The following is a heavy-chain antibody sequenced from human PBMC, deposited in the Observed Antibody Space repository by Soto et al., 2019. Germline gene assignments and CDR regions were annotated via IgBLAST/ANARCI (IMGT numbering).Heavy chain of an antibody. CDR1: GFTFSSYS. D-gene: IGHD2-15*01. CDR3: ARSASTSCRGGSCYSYSYYYYMDV. V-gene: IGHV3-21*01. Sequence: GGSLRLSCAASGFTFSSYSMNWVHQAPGKGLEWVSSISSSSSYIYYADSVKVLFTISRDNAKNSLYLQMNSLRAEDTAVYYCARSASTSCRGGSCYSYSYYYYMDVWGKGTAVTVSS. J-gene: IGHJ6*03. CDR2: ISSSSSYI.